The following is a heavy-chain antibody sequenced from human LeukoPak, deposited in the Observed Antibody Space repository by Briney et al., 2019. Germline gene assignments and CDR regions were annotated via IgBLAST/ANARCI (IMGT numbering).Heavy chain of an antibody. CDR1: GFTFSSYG. D-gene: IGHD2-15*01. CDR2: ISYDGSNK. V-gene: IGHV3-30*18. J-gene: IGHJ6*04. CDR3: AKEQLEYCSGGSCSNYGMDV. Sequence: GGSLRLSCAASGFTFSSYGVHWVRQAPGKGLEWVAVISYDGSNKYYADSVKGRFTISRDNSKNTLYLQMNSLRAEDTAVYYCAKEQLEYCSGGSCSNYGMDVWGKGTTVTVSS.